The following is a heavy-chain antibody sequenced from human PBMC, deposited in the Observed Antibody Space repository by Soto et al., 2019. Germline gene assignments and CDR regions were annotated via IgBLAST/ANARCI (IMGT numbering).Heavy chain of an antibody. V-gene: IGHV1-18*01. CDR1: GYTFTSYG. CDR2: ISAYNGNT. CDR3: ARSYCGFRNGPPPHCLDY. J-gene: IGHJ4*02. D-gene: IGHD2-15*01. Sequence: ASVKASCKDSGYTFTSYGISWVRQAPGQGLEWMGWISAYNGNTNYAQKLQGRVTMTTDTSTSTAYMELRSLRSDDTAVYYFARSYCGFRNGPPPHCLDYWGQGTLVTVSS.